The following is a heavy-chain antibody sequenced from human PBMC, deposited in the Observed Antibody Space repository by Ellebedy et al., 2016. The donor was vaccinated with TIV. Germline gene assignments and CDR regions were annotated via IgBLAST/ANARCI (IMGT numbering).Heavy chain of an antibody. CDR1: GVTFSDYS. CDR2: INTHGDNT. V-gene: IGHV3-64*01. J-gene: IGHJ6*02. Sequence: GESLKISCTASGVTFSDYSMHWVRQAPGKRLEYVSGINTHGDNTYYANFVEGRFAISRDNSKNTLYLQMGSLRAEDTAIYYCVRDRYPEMWGQRLVYYYYGMNVWGHGTTVTVSS. CDR3: VRDRYPEMWGQRLVYYYYGMNV. D-gene: IGHD6-13*01.